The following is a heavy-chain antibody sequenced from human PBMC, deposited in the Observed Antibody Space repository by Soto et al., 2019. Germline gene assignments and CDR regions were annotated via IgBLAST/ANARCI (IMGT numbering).Heavy chain of an antibody. CDR3: ARYGSYYSSDY. D-gene: IGHD1-26*01. Sequence: EVQLVESGGGLVKPGGSLRLSCAASGFTFSSYSMNWVRQAPGKGLEWVSSISSSSSYIYYADSVKGRFTISRDNAKNSLYLQINSLRAEDTAVYYCARYGSYYSSDYWGQGTLVTVSS. CDR2: ISSSSSYI. J-gene: IGHJ4*02. CDR1: GFTFSSYS. V-gene: IGHV3-21*01.